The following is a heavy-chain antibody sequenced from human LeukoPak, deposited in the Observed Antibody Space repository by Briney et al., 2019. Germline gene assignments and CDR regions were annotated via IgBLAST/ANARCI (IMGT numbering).Heavy chain of an antibody. V-gene: IGHV1-18*01. Sequence: ASVKVSCKASGYTFTSYGISWVRQAPGQGLEWMGWISAYNGNTNYAQKLQGRVTMTTDTSTSTAYMELRSLRSDDTAVYYCARGVPSSYYDFWSVRADAFDIWGQGTMVTVSS. CDR3: ARGVPSSYYDFWSVRADAFDI. J-gene: IGHJ3*02. CDR1: GYTFTSYG. D-gene: IGHD3-3*01. CDR2: ISAYNGNT.